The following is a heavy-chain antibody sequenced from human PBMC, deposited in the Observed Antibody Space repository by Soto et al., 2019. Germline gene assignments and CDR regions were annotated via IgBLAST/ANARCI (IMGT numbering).Heavy chain of an antibody. D-gene: IGHD3-10*01. V-gene: IGHV4-31*01. CDR1: GGSISSSGYY. CDR2: IYYSGST. Sequence: QVQLQESGPGLVKPSQTLSLTCTVSGGSISSSGYYWSWIRQHPGNGLEWIGYIYYSGSTYYNPSLKSLVTISVDTSKNQFSLKLSSVTAADTAVYYCARGATMVRGVAEFDHWGQGTLVTVSS. J-gene: IGHJ4*02. CDR3: ARGATMVRGVAEFDH.